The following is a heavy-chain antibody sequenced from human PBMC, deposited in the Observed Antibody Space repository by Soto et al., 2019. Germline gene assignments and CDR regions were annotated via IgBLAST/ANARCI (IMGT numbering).Heavy chain of an antibody. D-gene: IGHD5-18*01. CDR3: ARAQKWRQLSLNVFDL. V-gene: IGHV3-74*01. J-gene: IGHJ3*01. CDR2: ITGAGDGT. Sequence: EVQLVESGGGLVQPGGSLRLSCVASGFTIENSVMHCVRQTPGKGLMWVSRITGAGDGTLYADSVQGRFTISRDNAKNTVYLHMTGLRVEETAVYYCARAQKWRQLSLNVFDLWGQGTTVTVSS. CDR1: GFTIENSV.